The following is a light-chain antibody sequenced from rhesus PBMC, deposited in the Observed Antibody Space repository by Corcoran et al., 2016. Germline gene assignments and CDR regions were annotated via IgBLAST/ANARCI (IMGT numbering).Light chain of an antibody. J-gene: IGKJ1*01. CDR2: RAS. Sequence: DIQMTQSPSSLSASVGDRVTITCQASQSISNYLKWYQQNPVKIPKLLIYRASSLQSGIPSRFSGSGSGTDFTLTISSLQPEDLATYYCQQGYSYPRTFGQGTKVEIK. V-gene: IGKV1S9*01. CDR1: QSISNY. CDR3: QQGYSYPRT.